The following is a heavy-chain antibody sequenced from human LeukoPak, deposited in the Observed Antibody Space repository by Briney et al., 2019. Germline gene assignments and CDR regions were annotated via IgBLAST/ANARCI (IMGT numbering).Heavy chain of an antibody. CDR2: INPNSGYT. CDR1: GYTFTDFIHYY. D-gene: IGHD6-19*01. J-gene: IGHJ4*02. CDR3: VRVSPGWYFDY. V-gene: IGHV1-2*02. Sequence: ASVTVSCKASGYTFTDFIHYYIHWAREPPGQGLEWMGWINPNSGYTYSAQRFHGMVTMTKDTSISTVYMDLSSLTFDDTVVYYCVRVSPGWYFDYWGQGTLATVSS.